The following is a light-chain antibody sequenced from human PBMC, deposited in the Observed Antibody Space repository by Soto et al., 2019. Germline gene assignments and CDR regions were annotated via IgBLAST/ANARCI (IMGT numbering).Light chain of an antibody. Sequence: DIVMTQSPLSLSVTPGEPASISCRSSQSLLHSNGYNYLDWYLQKPGQSPQVLIYVGSNRASGVPDRFSGSGSGTDFTLKISRVEAEDVGVYYRMQALQTPTFGQGTKVDIK. CDR1: QSLLHSNGYNY. CDR2: VGS. CDR3: MQALQTPT. J-gene: IGKJ1*01. V-gene: IGKV2-28*01.